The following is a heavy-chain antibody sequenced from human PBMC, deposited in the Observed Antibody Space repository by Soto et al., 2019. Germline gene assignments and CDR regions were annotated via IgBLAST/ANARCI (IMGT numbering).Heavy chain of an antibody. CDR2: IKSKTDGGTT. Sequence: SVSNAWMKWVRQAPGKGLEWVGRIKSKTDGGTTDYAAPVKGRFTISRDDSKNTLYLQMNSLKTEDTAVYYCTTVQYSGSYYRNYYYYYGMDVWGQGTTVTVSS. D-gene: IGHD1-26*01. J-gene: IGHJ6*02. CDR1: SVSNAW. CDR3: TTVQYSGSYYRNYYYYYGMDV. V-gene: IGHV3-15*07.